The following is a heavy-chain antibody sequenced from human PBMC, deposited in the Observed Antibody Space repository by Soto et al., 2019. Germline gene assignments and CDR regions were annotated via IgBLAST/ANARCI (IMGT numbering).Heavy chain of an antibody. CDR1: GFTFSSYG. CDR3: AREEDSSSTQDGHFDY. J-gene: IGHJ4*02. Sequence: QVQLVESGGGVVQPGRSLRLSCAASGFTFSSYGMHWVRQAPGKGLEWVAVIWYDGSNKYYADSVKGRFTISRDNSKNTLYLQMNSLRAEDTAVYYCAREEDSSSTQDGHFDYWGQGTLVTVSS. CDR2: IWYDGSNK. V-gene: IGHV3-33*01. D-gene: IGHD6-6*01.